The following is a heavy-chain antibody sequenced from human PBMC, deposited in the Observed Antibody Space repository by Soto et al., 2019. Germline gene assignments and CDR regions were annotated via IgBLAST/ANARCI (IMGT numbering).Heavy chain of an antibody. CDR3: AKGTSIAAY. CDR1: GFTFSSYA. CDR2: ISGSGSST. Sequence: EVQLLESGGGLVQPGGSLRLSCAASGFTFSSYAMSWVRQAPGKGLEWVSAISGSGSSTYYADSVKGGFTMSRDNSNNTLYLQLNSLSAEDTAVYCCAKGTSIAAYWGQGTLVTVSS. D-gene: IGHD6-6*01. V-gene: IGHV3-23*01. J-gene: IGHJ4*02.